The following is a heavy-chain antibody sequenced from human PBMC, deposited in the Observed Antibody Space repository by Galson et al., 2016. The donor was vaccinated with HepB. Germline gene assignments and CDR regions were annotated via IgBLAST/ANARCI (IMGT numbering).Heavy chain of an antibody. J-gene: IGHJ4*02. CDR2: ISNDGNIK. V-gene: IGHV3-30*06. D-gene: IGHD6-13*01. CDR3: ARATDSSWHNFDY. CDR1: GFTFSTYV. Sequence: SLRLSCAGSGFTFSTYVMHWVRQAPGKGPQWVTVISNDGNIKTYANSVKGRFTISRDNSRNTVFLQMNSLGPEDTAVYYCARATDSSWHNFDYWGQGSLVNVSS.